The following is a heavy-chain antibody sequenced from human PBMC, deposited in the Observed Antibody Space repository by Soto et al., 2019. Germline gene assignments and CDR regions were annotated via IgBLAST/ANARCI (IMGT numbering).Heavy chain of an antibody. Sequence: EVQLVESGGGLDRLGGSLGFSCTPLGLPFIVYELPWFGQVQGKGLEWVYYISSSGGSIKYEDSVKGRFTTSRDNAKNSLYLHMNSLRAEDTAVYYCAGYYYDNTGYYPAFDHWGQGTLVTVSS. V-gene: IGHV3-48*03. CDR1: GLPFIVYE. J-gene: IGHJ4*02. CDR2: ISSSGGSI. CDR3: AGYYYDNTGYYPAFDH. D-gene: IGHD3-22*01.